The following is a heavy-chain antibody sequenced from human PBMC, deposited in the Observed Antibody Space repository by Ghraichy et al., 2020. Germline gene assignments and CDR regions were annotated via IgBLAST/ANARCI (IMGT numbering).Heavy chain of an antibody. CDR2: IYPGDSDT. CDR1: GYSFTSYW. D-gene: IGHD2-2*01. CDR3: ARCSTSCNYYMDV. J-gene: IGHJ6*03. Sequence: GESLNISCKGSGYSFTSYWIGWVRQMPGKGLEWMGIIYPGDSDTRYSPSFQGQVTISADKSISTAYLQWSSLKASDTAMYYCARCSTSCNYYMDVWGKGTTVTVSS. V-gene: IGHV5-51*01.